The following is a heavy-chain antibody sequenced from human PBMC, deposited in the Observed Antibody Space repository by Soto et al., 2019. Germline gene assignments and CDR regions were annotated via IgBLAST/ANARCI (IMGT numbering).Heavy chain of an antibody. D-gene: IGHD4-17*01. Sequence: QVQLVQSGAEVKKPGSSVKGSCKSSADTFNIYSLSWLRQAPGQRLEWMAGITPVFGTADYAQSFEDRLTITADDSTSTVYMELSSLRSDDTAVYYCVRSLEGTTVTNWFDPWGQGALVTVSS. J-gene: IGHJ5*02. CDR1: ADTFNIYS. V-gene: IGHV1-69*01. CDR2: ITPVFGTA. CDR3: VRSLEGTTVTNWFDP.